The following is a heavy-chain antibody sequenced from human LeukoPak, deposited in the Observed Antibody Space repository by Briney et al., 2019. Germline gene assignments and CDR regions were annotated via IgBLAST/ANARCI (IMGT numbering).Heavy chain of an antibody. Sequence: SETLSLTCTVPGYSISSGYYWGWIRQPPGKGLEWIGSIYHSGTTNYNPSLKSRVTMSVDTSKNQFSLKLSSVTAADTAVYYCARSSGSFYNYDAFDIWGQGTMVTVSS. CDR2: IYHSGTT. V-gene: IGHV4-38-2*02. CDR3: ARSSGSFYNYDAFDI. D-gene: IGHD1-26*01. J-gene: IGHJ3*02. CDR1: GYSISSGYY.